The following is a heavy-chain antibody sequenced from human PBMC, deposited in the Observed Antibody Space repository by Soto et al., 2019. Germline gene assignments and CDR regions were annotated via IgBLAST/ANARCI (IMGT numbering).Heavy chain of an antibody. CDR3: ARAPQTVAGAGIWY. J-gene: IGHJ4*02. V-gene: IGHV1-18*04. D-gene: IGHD6-13*01. CDR2: ISGYNGDT. Sequence: ASVKVSCKASGYTFTSYGISWVRQTPGQGLEWMGWISGYNGDTNYAQKLQGRVTMTTDTSTNTAYMELRSLRSDDTAVYYCARAPQTVAGAGIWYWGQGTLVTVSS. CDR1: GYTFTSYG.